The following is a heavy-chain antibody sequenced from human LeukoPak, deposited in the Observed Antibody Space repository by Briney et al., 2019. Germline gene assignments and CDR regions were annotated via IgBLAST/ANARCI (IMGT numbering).Heavy chain of an antibody. Sequence: SETLSLTCIVSGGSISSSSYYWDWIRQPPGKGLEWIGNLYDSGSTHYNPSLRSRVTISADTSKNQFSLKLSSVTAADTAVYYCARHTRPGYSGYENALDIWGQGTMVTVSS. D-gene: IGHD5-12*01. CDR3: ARHTRPGYSGYENALDI. J-gene: IGHJ3*02. V-gene: IGHV4-39*01. CDR2: LYDSGST. CDR1: GGSISSSSYY.